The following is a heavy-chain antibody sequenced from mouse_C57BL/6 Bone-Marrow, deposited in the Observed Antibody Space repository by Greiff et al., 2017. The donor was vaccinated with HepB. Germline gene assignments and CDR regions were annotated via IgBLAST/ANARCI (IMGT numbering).Heavy chain of an antibody. V-gene: IGHV5-12*01. CDR2: ISNGGGST. Sequence: EVHLVESGGGLVQPGGSLKLSCAASGFTFSDYYMYWVRQTPEKRLEWVAYISNGGGSTYYPDTVKGRFTISRDNAKNTLYLQMSRLKSEDTAMYYCARPEYDGITGAWFAYWGQGTLVTVSA. D-gene: IGHD2-4*01. J-gene: IGHJ3*01. CDR3: ARPEYDGITGAWFAY. CDR1: GFTFSDYY.